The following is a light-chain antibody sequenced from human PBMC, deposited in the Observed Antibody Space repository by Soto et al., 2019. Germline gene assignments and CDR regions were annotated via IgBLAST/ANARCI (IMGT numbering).Light chain of an antibody. J-gene: IGKJ1*01. CDR3: QQYNIWPPWT. Sequence: EIVMTQSPATLSVSPGERATLSCRASQSVSSNLAWYPQKPGQPPRLLIYGASTRASGIPARSSGSGSGTQFTHTIISLQSEDFAVYYCQQYNIWPPWTFGQGTKVEIK. CDR2: GAS. V-gene: IGKV3-15*01. CDR1: QSVSSN.